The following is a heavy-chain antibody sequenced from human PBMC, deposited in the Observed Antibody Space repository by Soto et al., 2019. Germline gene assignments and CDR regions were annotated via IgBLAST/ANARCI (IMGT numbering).Heavy chain of an antibody. J-gene: IGHJ4*02. Sequence: LRLSCAASGFTFNHYAMSWVRQAPVKGLEWVSIIIANGGTFYADSVKGRFTISGDNSKNTVYLQMSSLRVEDTAIYYCAKDYTVAADPSSVILFDYWGQGALVTVSS. CDR3: AKDYTVAADPSSVILFDY. CDR2: IIANGGT. CDR1: GFTFNHYA. D-gene: IGHD2-15*01. V-gene: IGHV3-23*01.